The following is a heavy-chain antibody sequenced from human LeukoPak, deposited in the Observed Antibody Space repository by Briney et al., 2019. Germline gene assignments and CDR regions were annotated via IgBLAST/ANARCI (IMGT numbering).Heavy chain of an antibody. CDR3: ARVWFGELSGWFDP. V-gene: IGHV4-30-2*01. D-gene: IGHD3-10*01. CDR1: GGSISSGGYS. J-gene: IGHJ5*02. Sequence: PSETLSLTCAVSGGSISSGGYSWSWIRQPPGKGLEWIGYIYHSGSTYYNPSLKSRVTISVDRSKNQFSLKLSSVTAADTAVYYCARVWFGELSGWFDPWGQGTLVTVSS. CDR2: IYHSGST.